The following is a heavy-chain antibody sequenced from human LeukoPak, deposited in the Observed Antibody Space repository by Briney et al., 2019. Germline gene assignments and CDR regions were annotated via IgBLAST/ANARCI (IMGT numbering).Heavy chain of an antibody. CDR2: VSYEGTIK. CDR3: ARTPLYGYDSSGEYYFDY. V-gene: IGHV3-30*03. CDR1: GFAFSNFA. Sequence: PGRSLRLSCAASGFAFSNFAMHWVRQAPGKGLEWVAVVSYEGTIKYYSDSVKGRFTISRDNSKNTLYLQMNSLRAEDTAVYYCARTPLYGYDSSGEYYFDYWGQGTLVTVSS. D-gene: IGHD3-22*01. J-gene: IGHJ4*02.